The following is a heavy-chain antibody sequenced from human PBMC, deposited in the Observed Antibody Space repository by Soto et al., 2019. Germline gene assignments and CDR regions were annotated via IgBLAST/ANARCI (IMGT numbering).Heavy chain of an antibody. CDR3: ARHPERIAQIGWFDP. V-gene: IGHV3-48*01. CDR1: SYS. Sequence: SYSMNWVRQAPGKGLEWVSYISSSSSTIYYADSVKGRFTISRDNAKNSLYLQMNSLRAEDTAVYYCARHPERIAQIGWFDPWGQGTLVTVS. CDR2: ISSSSSTI. J-gene: IGHJ5*02. D-gene: IGHD6-13*01.